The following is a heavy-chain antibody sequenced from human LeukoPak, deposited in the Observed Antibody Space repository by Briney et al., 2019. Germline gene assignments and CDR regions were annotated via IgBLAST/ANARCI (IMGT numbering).Heavy chain of an antibody. CDR1: GITFSNYE. Sequence: GGSLRLSCAASGITFSNYEMNWVRQAPGKGLEWVSAISGSGDTTYYADSVKGRFTISRDNSKNTLFLQMNGLRAEDTAVYYCAKKHPISPMVGTTLDSRGQGTLVTVSS. CDR3: AKKHPISPMVGTTLDS. CDR2: ISGSGDTT. V-gene: IGHV3-23*01. D-gene: IGHD1-26*01. J-gene: IGHJ4*02.